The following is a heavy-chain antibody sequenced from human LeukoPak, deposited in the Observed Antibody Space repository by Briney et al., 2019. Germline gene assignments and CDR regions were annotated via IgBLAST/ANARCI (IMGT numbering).Heavy chain of an antibody. V-gene: IGHV3-30*12. D-gene: IGHD1-1*01. J-gene: IGHJ4*02. Sequence: GGSLRLSGAASGFTCSSYGMHWVRQAPGKGLEWVAVISYDGSNKYYADSVKGRFTISRDNSKNTLYLQMNSLRAEDTAIYYCARVWKGNYYDYWGQGTLVTVSS. CDR2: ISYDGSNK. CDR1: GFTCSSYG. CDR3: ARVWKGNYYDY.